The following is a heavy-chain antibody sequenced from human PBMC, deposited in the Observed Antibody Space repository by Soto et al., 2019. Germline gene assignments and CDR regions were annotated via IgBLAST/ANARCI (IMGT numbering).Heavy chain of an antibody. CDR2: IIPIFGTA. Sequence: QVQLVQSGAEVKKPGSSVKVSCKASGGTFSSYAISWVRQAPGQGLEWMGGIIPIFGTANYAQKFQGRVTITADESTSTAYMELSSLRSEDTAVYYCARDPYYYDSSCYYYDWSILGQGTMVTVSS. V-gene: IGHV1-69*01. D-gene: IGHD3-22*01. J-gene: IGHJ3*02. CDR3: ARDPYYYDSSCYYYDWSI. CDR1: GGTFSSYA.